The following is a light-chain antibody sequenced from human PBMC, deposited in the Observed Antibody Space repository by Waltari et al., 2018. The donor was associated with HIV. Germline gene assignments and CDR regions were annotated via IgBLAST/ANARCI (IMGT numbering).Light chain of an antibody. J-gene: IGLJ3*02. V-gene: IGLV2-23*02. CDR1: SSDVGSYYL. CDR2: EVN. Sequence: QSALTQPASVSGSPGQSITISCTGTSSDVGSYYLVSWYQQHPGKAPPLMIYEVNNRPSGVSNRFSGAKSGNTASLTISGLQAEDEADFYCCSYAGSSTLVFGGGTKLTVL. CDR3: CSYAGSSTLV.